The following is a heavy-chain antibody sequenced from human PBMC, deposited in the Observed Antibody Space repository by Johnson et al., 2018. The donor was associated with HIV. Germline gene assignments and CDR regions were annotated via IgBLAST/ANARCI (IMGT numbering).Heavy chain of an antibody. CDR1: GFTVSSNY. CDR3: ARKKATVFSTTSTKYAFDI. V-gene: IGHV3-53*01. D-gene: IGHD1-1*01. CDR2: IYSCGST. J-gene: IGHJ3*02. Sequence: VQLVESGGGLIQPGGSLRLSCAASGFTVSSNYMSWVRQAPGKGLEWVSVIYSCGSTYYADSVKGRFTTSRDNSKNTLYVQMNSLRAEDTAVYYCARKKATVFSTTSTKYAFDIWGQGTMVTVSS.